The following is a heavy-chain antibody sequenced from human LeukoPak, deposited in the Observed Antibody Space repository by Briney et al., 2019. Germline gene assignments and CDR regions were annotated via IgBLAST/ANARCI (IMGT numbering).Heavy chain of an antibody. CDR1: GFTFSSYG. Sequence: SGGSLRLSCAASGFTFSSYGMHWVRQAPGKGLEWVAFIRYDGSNKYYADSVKGRFTISRDNSKNTLYLQMNSLRAEDTAVYYCAKAYYDLDYFDYWGQGTLVTVSS. D-gene: IGHD3-3*01. J-gene: IGHJ4*02. V-gene: IGHV3-30*02. CDR3: AKAYYDLDYFDY. CDR2: IRYDGSNK.